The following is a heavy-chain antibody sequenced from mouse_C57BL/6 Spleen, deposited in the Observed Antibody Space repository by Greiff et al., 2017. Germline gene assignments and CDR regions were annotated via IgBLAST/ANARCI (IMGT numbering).Heavy chain of an antibody. CDR3: ARGGANLLSTGYFDY. V-gene: IGHV1-81*01. CDR1: GYTFTSYG. D-gene: IGHD1-1*01. J-gene: IGHJ2*01. Sequence: QVQLQQSGAELARPGASVKLSCKASGYTFTSYGISWVKQRTGQGLEWIGEIYPRSGNTYYNEKFKGKATLTADKSSSTAYMELRSLTSEDSAVYFCARGGANLLSTGYFDYWGQGTTLTVSS. CDR2: IYPRSGNT.